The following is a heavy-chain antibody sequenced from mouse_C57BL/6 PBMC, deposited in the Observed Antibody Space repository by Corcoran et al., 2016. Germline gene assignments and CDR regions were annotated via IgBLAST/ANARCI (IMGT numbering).Heavy chain of an antibody. Sequence: QIQLVQSGPELKKPGETVKISCKASGYTFTTYGLSWVKQAPGKGLKWMGWINTYSGVPTYADDFKGRCAFSLETSASTAYLQINNLKSEDTATYFCARRGYYYGSSYHWYFDVWGTGTTVTVSS. CDR3: ARRGYYYGSSYHWYFDV. D-gene: IGHD1-1*01. CDR2: INTYSGVP. J-gene: IGHJ1*03. V-gene: IGHV9-3*01. CDR1: GYTFTTYG.